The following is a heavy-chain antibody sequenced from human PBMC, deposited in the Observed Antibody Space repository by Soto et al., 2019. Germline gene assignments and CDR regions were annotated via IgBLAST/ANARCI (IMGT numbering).Heavy chain of an antibody. CDR3: ASEGGAGTYMGFDY. CDR1: GGSISTNNW. CDR2: IYHSGTT. Sequence: QVQLQESGPGVVKPLGTLALTCTVSGGSISTNNWWMWVRQSPEKGLEWIGEIYHSGTTNYNPSCNSRCNXXVXTXXNQFSRMLPSVTAEDTAIYYCASEGGAGTYMGFDYWGQGTLVTVSS. V-gene: IGHV4-4*02. J-gene: IGHJ4*02. D-gene: IGHD6-19*01.